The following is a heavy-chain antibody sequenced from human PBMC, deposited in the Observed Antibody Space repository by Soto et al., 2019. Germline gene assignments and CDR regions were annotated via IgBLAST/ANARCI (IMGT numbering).Heavy chain of an antibody. J-gene: IGHJ5*02. D-gene: IGHD3-10*01. V-gene: IGHV1-46*01. CDR2: INPSGGST. Sequence: ASVKVSCKASGYTFTSYFMHWVRQAPGQGPEWMGIINPSGGSTSYAQKFQGRVTLTSDTSTTTVYMELSSLRSDDTAVYYCARGVGSGTYYNQYNWFDPWGQGTLVTISS. CDR3: ARGVGSGTYYNQYNWFDP. CDR1: GYTFTSYF.